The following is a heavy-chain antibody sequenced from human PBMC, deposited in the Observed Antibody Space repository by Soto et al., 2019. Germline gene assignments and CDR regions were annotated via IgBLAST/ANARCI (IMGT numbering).Heavy chain of an antibody. Sequence: QLQLVESGGGVVQPGRSLRLSCEASGFIFSNYAMHWVRLAPGKGLQWLAVISYDEDNIFYADSVKGRMSISRDNSKSIPYLQMNSLRAEDTAVYYSAKDGTRWHVEGGDYFDQWGQGTLVTVSS. V-gene: IGHV3-30*18. CDR2: ISYDEDNI. D-gene: IGHD6-13*01. CDR3: AKDGTRWHVEGGDYFDQ. J-gene: IGHJ4*02. CDR1: GFIFSNYA.